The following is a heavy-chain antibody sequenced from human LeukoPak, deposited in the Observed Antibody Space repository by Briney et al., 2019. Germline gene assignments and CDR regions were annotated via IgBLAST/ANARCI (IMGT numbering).Heavy chain of an antibody. J-gene: IGHJ6*02. D-gene: IGHD4-17*01. V-gene: IGHV3-7*01. CDR2: IKLDGSGK. Sequence: GGSLRLSCAASGFTFSNYWMSWVRQAPGKGLEWVANIKLDGSGKYYVDSVKGRFTISRDNAKNSLYLQMNSLRAEDTAVYYCARSYRNDYGDYGYYYGMDVWGQGTTVTVSS. CDR1: GFTFSNYW. CDR3: ARSYRNDYGDYGYYYGMDV.